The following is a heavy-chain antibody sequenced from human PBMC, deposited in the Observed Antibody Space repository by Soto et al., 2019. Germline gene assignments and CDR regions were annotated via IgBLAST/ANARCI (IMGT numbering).Heavy chain of an antibody. D-gene: IGHD2-2*01. CDR1: GGTFSSYA. V-gene: IGHV1-69*13. CDR3: ARGYCNTTICDHWFDP. Sequence: ASVKVSCKASGGTFSSYAISWVRQAPGQGLEWMGGIIPIFGTANYAQKFQGRVTITADESTSTAYMELSSLRSEDTAMYYCARGYCNTTICDHWFDPWGQGTLVTVSS. J-gene: IGHJ5*02. CDR2: IIPIFGTA.